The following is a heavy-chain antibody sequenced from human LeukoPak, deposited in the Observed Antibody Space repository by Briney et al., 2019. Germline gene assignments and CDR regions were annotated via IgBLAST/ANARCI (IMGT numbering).Heavy chain of an antibody. J-gene: IGHJ4*02. D-gene: IGHD2-21*02. V-gene: IGHV3-7*01. Sequence: GGSLRLSCAASGFTFSSHWMSWVRQAPGKGLEWVANIKEDGGVKYYVASVRGRFTISRDNARNSLTLQMSSLRAEDTAVYFCARTAYCGDGCYYYFDHWGQGTLVTVSS. CDR2: IKEDGGVK. CDR3: ARTAYCGDGCYYYFDH. CDR1: GFTFSSHW.